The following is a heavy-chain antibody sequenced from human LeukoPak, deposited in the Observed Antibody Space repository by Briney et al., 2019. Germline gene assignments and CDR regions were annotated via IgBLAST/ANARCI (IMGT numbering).Heavy chain of an antibody. CDR3: ARGRRIAVAAEPWFDY. V-gene: IGHV1-18*01. J-gene: IGHJ4*02. CDR2: ISAYNGNT. Sequence: ASVKVSCKASRYTFTTYGITWVRQAPGQGLEWMGWISAYNGNTNYAQKLQGRVTMTTDTPTSTAFMELRSLRSDDTAVYYCARGRRIAVAAEPWFDYWGQGTLVTVSS. CDR1: RYTFTTYG. D-gene: IGHD6-19*01.